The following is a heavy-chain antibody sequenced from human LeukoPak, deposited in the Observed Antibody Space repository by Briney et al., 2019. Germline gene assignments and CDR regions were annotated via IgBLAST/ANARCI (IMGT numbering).Heavy chain of an antibody. CDR3: ARDSARGYSYGYNAFDI. Sequence: GASVKVSCKASGYNFRNHGIGWVRQAPRQGLEWMGWITAGNGNTNYAQKVQGRVTMTTDTSTSTAYMELRSLRSDDTAVYFCARDSARGYSYGYNAFDIWGQGTMVTVSS. V-gene: IGHV1-18*01. D-gene: IGHD5-18*01. CDR2: ITAGNGNT. J-gene: IGHJ3*02. CDR1: GYNFRNHG.